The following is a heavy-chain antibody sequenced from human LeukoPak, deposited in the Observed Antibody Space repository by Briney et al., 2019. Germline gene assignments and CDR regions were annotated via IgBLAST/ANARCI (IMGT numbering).Heavy chain of an antibody. CDR1: GFTFDDYA. D-gene: IGHD3-22*01. Sequence: GRSLRLSCAASGFTFDDYAMHWVRQAPGNGLEWVSGISWNSGSIGYADSVKGRFTISRDNAKNSLYLQMNSLRAEDRALYYCAKAADSSGYGGNSFDPWGQGTLVTVSS. CDR3: AKAADSSGYGGNSFDP. CDR2: ISWNSGSI. V-gene: IGHV3-9*01. J-gene: IGHJ5*02.